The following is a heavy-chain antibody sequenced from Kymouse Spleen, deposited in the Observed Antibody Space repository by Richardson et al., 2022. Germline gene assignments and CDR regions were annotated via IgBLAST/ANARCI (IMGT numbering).Heavy chain of an antibody. CDR1: GGSFSGYY. J-gene: IGHJ6*02. Sequence: QVQLQQWGAGLLKPSETLSLTCAVYGGSFSGYYWSWIRQPPGKGLEWIGEINHSGSTNYNPSLKSRVTISVDTSKNQFSLKLSSVTAADTAVYYCARGPYYDILTGPLYGMDVWGQGTTVTVSS. D-gene: IGHD3-9*01. CDR3: ARGPYYDILTGPLYGMDV. CDR2: INHSGST. V-gene: IGHV4-34*01.